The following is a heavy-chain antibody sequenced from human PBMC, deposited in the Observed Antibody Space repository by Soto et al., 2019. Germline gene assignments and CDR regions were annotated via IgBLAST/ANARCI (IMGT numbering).Heavy chain of an antibody. CDR1: GYTFTSYY. CDR3: ARADMLQFFDY. CDR2: INPSGGST. D-gene: IGHD5-12*01. V-gene: IGHV1-46*03. J-gene: IGHJ4*02. Sequence: QVQLVQSGAEVKKPGASVKVSCKASGYTFTSYYMHWVRQAPGQGLEWMGIINPSGGSTSYAQKYQGRVTMTRDTSTSTVYMELSSLRSEDTAVYYCARADMLQFFDYWGQGTLVTVSS.